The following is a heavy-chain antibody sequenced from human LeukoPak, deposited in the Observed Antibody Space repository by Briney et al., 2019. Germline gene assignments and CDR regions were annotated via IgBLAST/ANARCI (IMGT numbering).Heavy chain of an antibody. Sequence: PGGSLRLSCAASGFTFDDYAMHWVRQAPGKGLEWVSLISRDGGSTYYADSVKGRFTISRDNSKNSLYLQMNSLRAEDTALYYCAKADYYDSSGFFDYWGQGTLVTVSS. CDR1: GFTFDDYA. V-gene: IGHV3-43*02. CDR3: AKADYYDSSGFFDY. D-gene: IGHD3-22*01. J-gene: IGHJ4*02. CDR2: ISRDGGST.